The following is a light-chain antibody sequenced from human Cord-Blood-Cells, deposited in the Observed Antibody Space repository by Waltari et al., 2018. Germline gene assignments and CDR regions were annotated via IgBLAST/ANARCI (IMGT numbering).Light chain of an antibody. Sequence: QSVLTQPPSASRTPGQRATISCSGSSSNIGSNTVNWYQQLPGTAPNLLIYSNNQRPSGVPDRFSGSKSGTSASLAISGLQSEDEADYYCAAWDDSLNGVVFGGGTKLTVL. J-gene: IGLJ2*01. CDR2: SNN. CDR3: AAWDDSLNGVV. V-gene: IGLV1-44*01. CDR1: SSNIGSNT.